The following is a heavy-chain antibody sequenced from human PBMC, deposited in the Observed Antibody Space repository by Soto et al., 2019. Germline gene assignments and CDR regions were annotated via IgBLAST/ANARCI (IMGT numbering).Heavy chain of an antibody. V-gene: IGHV4-59*01. Sequence: SETLSLTCTVSGGSISSYYWSWIRQPPGKGLEWIGYIYYSGSTNYNPSPKSRVTISVDTSKNQFSLKLSSVTAADTAVYYCAGHHSSSWYWFDPWGQGTLVTVSS. CDR2: IYYSGST. D-gene: IGHD6-13*01. CDR3: AGHHSSSWYWFDP. CDR1: GGSISSYY. J-gene: IGHJ5*02.